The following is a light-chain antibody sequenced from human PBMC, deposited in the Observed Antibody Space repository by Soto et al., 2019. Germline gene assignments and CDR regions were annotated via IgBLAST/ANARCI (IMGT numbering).Light chain of an antibody. CDR1: SSNIGAGYD. CDR3: QSYDSSLSALYV. J-gene: IGLJ1*01. Sequence: VLTQPPSVSGAPGQRVTISCTGSSSNIGAGYDVHWYQQLPGTAPKLLIYGNSNRPSGFPDRFSGSKSGTSASLALTGLQAEDEADYYCQSYDSSLSALYVFGTGTKVTVL. V-gene: IGLV1-40*01. CDR2: GNS.